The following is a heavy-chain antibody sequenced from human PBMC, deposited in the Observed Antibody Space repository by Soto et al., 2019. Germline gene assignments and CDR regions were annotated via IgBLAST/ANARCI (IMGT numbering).Heavy chain of an antibody. CDR2: INTDGSST. CDR3: AKRGVDTFGLSY. J-gene: IGHJ4*02. V-gene: IGHV3-74*01. Sequence: EVQLVESGGGLVQPGGSLRLSCAVSGFTFSSFWMHWVRQAPGEGLVWVSRINTDGSSTSYADSVKGRFTISRDNAKNTLYLQMNSLRVEDTAMSYCAKRGVDTFGLSYWGRGPLVTVSS. CDR1: GFTFSSFW. D-gene: IGHD3-10*01.